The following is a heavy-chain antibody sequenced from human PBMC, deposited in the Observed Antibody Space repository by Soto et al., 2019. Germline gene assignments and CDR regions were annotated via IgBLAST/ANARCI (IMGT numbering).Heavy chain of an antibody. Sequence: VGSLRLSCASSGFTFSHYDMNCVRHAPGKGLEWVAYIGNTGTTVNYAHSLKGRFTISRDNAKNSLYLEMTSLTAEDTAVYFCGRGYYDSSHYPLVDYLGPGTLVPGSS. CDR2: IGNTGTTV. V-gene: IGHV3-48*03. J-gene: IGHJ4*02. CDR1: GFTFSHYD. D-gene: IGHD3-22*01. CDR3: GRGYYDSSHYPLVDY.